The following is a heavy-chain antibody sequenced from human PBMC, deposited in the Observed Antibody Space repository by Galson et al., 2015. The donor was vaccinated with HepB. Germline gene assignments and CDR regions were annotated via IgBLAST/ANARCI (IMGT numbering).Heavy chain of an antibody. CDR3: AKWAWDY. D-gene: IGHD1-26*01. J-gene: IGHJ4*02. CDR2: IWYDGNNK. CDR1: GFTFSTNG. V-gene: IGHV3-33*06. Sequence: SLRLSCAASGFTFSTNGMHWVRQAPGKGLEWVAVIWYDGNNKYYADSVKGRFTISRDNSKNMLYLHMDSLRAEDTAVYYCAKWAWDYWGQGTRVTVSS.